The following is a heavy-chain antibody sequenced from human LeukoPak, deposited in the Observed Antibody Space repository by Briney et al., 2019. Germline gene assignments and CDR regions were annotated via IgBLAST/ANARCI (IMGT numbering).Heavy chain of an antibody. CDR1: GDSISSGDYY. J-gene: IGHJ4*02. CDR3: ARVFAVVTAIPFDY. V-gene: IGHV4-61*02. Sequence: PSQTLSLTCTVSGDSISSGDYYWSWIRQPAGKGLEWIGRISSSGSTNYNPSLKSRVTISVDTSKNQFSLKLSSVTAADTAVYYCARVFAVVTAIPFDYWGQGTLVTVSS. CDR2: ISSSGST. D-gene: IGHD2-21*02.